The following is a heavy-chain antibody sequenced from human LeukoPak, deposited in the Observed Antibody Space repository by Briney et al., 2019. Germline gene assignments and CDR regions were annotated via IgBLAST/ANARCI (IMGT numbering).Heavy chain of an antibody. CDR2: ISPDGTSK. V-gene: IGHV3-30-3*01. J-gene: IGHJ5*02. Sequence: GGSLRLSCVASKFIFIDSPMHWVRHPPGKGLQWVAVISPDGTSKYYADSVKGRFTISRDNSKDTLFLQMESLRIEDTAVYYCARDPLSPEPWGQGTLVTVSS. CDR3: ARDPLSPEP. CDR1: KFIFIDSP.